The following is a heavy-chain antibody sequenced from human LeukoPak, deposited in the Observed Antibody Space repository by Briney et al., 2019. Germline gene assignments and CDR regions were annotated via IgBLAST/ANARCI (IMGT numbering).Heavy chain of an antibody. CDR1: GFTFSSYG. CDR2: IRYDGSNK. Sequence: GGSLRLSCAASGFTFSSYGMHWVRQAPGKGLEWVAFIRYDGSNKYYADSVKGRSTISRDNSKNTLYLQMNSLRTEDTAVYYCAKGMTIFGVVMSTYFEYWGQGTLVTVSS. CDR3: AKGMTIFGVVMSTYFEY. D-gene: IGHD3-3*01. V-gene: IGHV3-30*02. J-gene: IGHJ4*02.